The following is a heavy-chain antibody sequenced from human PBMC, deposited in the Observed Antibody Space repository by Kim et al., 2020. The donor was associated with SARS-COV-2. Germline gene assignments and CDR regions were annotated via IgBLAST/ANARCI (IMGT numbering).Heavy chain of an antibody. CDR2: IYHSGST. V-gene: IGHV4-38-2*02. Sequence: SETLSLTCTVSGYSISSGYYWGWIRQPPGKGLEWIGSIYHSGSTYYNPSLKSRVTISVDTSKNQFSLKLSSVTAADTAVYYCARDGLAYDSSGYPDYWG. J-gene: IGHJ4*01. CDR3: ARDGLAYDSSGYPDY. CDR1: GYSISSGYY. D-gene: IGHD3-22*01.